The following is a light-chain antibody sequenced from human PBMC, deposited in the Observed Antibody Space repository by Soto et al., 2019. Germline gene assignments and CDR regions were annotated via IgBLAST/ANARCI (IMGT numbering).Light chain of an antibody. CDR2: STN. J-gene: IGLJ3*02. V-gene: IGLV8-61*01. CDR3: VLYMGSGISV. CDR1: SGSVSTSYY. Sequence: QTVVTQEPSFSVSPGGTVTLTCGLSSGSVSTSYYPSWYQQTPGQAPRTLIYSTNTRSSGVPDRFSGSILMNKAALTITGAQEDDEFDYYCVLYMGSGISVFGGGTKVTVL.